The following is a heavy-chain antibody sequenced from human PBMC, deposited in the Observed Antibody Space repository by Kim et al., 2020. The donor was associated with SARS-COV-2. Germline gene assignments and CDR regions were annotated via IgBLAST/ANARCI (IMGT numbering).Heavy chain of an antibody. Sequence: SETLSLTCAVYGGSFSGYYWSWIRQPPGKGLEWIGEINHSGSTNYNPSLKSRVTISVDTSKNQFSLKLSSVTAADTAVYYCARRRIAVAGYFDYWGQGTL. CDR3: ARRRIAVAGYFDY. CDR2: INHSGST. V-gene: IGHV4-34*01. D-gene: IGHD6-19*01. CDR1: GGSFSGYY. J-gene: IGHJ4*02.